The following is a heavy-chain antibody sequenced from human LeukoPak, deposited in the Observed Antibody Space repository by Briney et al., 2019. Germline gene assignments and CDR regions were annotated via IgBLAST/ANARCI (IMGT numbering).Heavy chain of an antibody. J-gene: IGHJ3*02. D-gene: IGHD3-22*01. CDR3: ARDVPNSSAGPFVI. Sequence: GGSLSFSAAASGFTFRRYSRNGAPPVPGKGWKGVSYIINTGTAIYYADSVKGRVTTPRDNAKNSLYLEMNSLRDEDTAVYYCARDVPNSSAGPFVIWGEGTKVTVSS. CDR1: GFTFRRYS. V-gene: IGHV3-48*02. CDR2: IINTGTAI.